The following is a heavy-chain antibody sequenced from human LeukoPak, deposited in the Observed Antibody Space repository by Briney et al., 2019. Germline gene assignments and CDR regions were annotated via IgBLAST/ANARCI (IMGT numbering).Heavy chain of an antibody. J-gene: IGHJ4*02. CDR1: GFTFSSYS. CDR3: AKEGRWLDS. V-gene: IGHV3-30*04. D-gene: IGHD4-23*01. Sequence: GRSLRLSCAASGFTFSSYSMHWVRQAPGKGLEWVANILYDGSHEFYADSVKGRFTISRDNSKNTLYLQINSLKTEDTAVYFCAKEGRWLDSWGQGTLVTVSS. CDR2: ILYDGSHE.